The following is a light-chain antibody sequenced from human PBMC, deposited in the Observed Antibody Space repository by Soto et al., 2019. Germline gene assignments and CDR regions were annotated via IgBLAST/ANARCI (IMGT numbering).Light chain of an antibody. CDR2: VNN. J-gene: IGLJ2*01. CDR3: QSYDSSLSGYVV. V-gene: IGLV1-40*01. Sequence: QSVLTQPPSVSGAPGQRVTISCTGSSSNIGAGYDVHWYQQLPGTAPKLLIYVNNNRPSGVPDRFSGAKSGTSASLAITGLQAADEDDYYCQSYDSSLSGYVVFGGGTKLTVL. CDR1: SSNIGAGYD.